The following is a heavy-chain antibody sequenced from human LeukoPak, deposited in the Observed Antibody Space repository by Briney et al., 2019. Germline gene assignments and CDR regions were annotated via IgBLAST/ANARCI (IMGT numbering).Heavy chain of an antibody. CDR2: VFHRGTP. D-gene: IGHD5-24*01. J-gene: IGHJ4*02. CDR3: ARVVGRWLQLDY. CDR1: GDSISNYW. Sequence: SETLSLTCAVSGDSISNYWWSWVRQSPGKGLEWIGQVFHRGTPNYNPSLKSRVTMSIDKSSNQLSLKLDAVTAADTAVYYCARVVGRWLQLDYWGQGTLVTVSS. V-gene: IGHV4-4*02.